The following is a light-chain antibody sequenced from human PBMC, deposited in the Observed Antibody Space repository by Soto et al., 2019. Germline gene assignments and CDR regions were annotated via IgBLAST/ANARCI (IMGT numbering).Light chain of an antibody. CDR3: LQHNRYPLT. CDR1: QDIRND. J-gene: IGKJ5*01. V-gene: IGKV1-17*01. Sequence: DIQMTQSPSSLPASVGDRVTITCRASQDIRNDLCWYQQTPGKGPKRLIYAASLLQSGVPSRFRRRASATDFTLTPTSLQPQDFATYYCLQHNRYPLTFGHPPRLE. CDR2: AAS.